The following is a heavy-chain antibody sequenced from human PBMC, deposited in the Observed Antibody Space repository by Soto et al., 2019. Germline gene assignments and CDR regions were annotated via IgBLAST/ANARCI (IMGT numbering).Heavy chain of an antibody. V-gene: IGHV5-10-1*01. Sequence: GESLKISCKGSGYSFTSYWISWSRQMPGKGLVWMGRIDPSDSYTNYSPSFQGHVTISADKSISTAYLQWSSLKASDTAMYYCARQNQQQLDYGMDVWGQGTTVTVSS. CDR1: GYSFTSYW. D-gene: IGHD6-13*01. J-gene: IGHJ6*01. CDR2: IDPSDSYT. CDR3: ARQNQQQLDYGMDV.